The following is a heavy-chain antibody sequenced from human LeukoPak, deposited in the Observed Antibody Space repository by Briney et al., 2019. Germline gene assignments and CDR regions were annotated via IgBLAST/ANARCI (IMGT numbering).Heavy chain of an antibody. CDR3: ARFPTGRLRWEYDY. V-gene: IGHV4-38-2*01. D-gene: IGHD1-26*01. Sequence: KPSETLSLTCAVSGYSISSGYYWGWIRQPPGKGLEWIGSIYHSGSTYYNPSLKSRVTISVDTSKNQFSLKLSSETAADTAVYYCARFPTGRLRWEYDYWGQGTLVTVSS. J-gene: IGHJ4*02. CDR2: IYHSGST. CDR1: GYSISSGYY.